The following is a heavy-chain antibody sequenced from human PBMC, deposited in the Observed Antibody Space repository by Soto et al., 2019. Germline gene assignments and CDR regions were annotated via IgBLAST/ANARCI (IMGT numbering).Heavy chain of an antibody. Sequence: SETLSLTCTVSGGSISSGGYYWSWIRQHPGKGLEWIGYIYYSGSTYYNPSLKSRVTISVDTSKNQFSLKLSSVTAADTAVYYCARERRATRYYYGMDVWGQGTTVT. J-gene: IGHJ6*02. V-gene: IGHV4-31*03. CDR1: GGSISSGGYY. CDR3: ARERRATRYYYGMDV. D-gene: IGHD5-12*01. CDR2: IYYSGST.